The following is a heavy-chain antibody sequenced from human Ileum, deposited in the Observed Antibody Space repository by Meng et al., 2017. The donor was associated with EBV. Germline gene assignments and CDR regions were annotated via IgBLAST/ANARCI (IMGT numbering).Heavy chain of an antibody. Sequence: QVECVESGPGLLKPSGTLSLTCAVSGGSISSSNWWRWVRQPPGKGLEWIGEIYHSGSTNYNPSLKSRVTISVDKSKNQFSLNLSSVTAADTAVYYCARVGQWLPIDYWGQGTLVTVSS. CDR3: ARVGQWLPIDY. CDR2: IYHSGST. CDR1: GGSISSSNW. D-gene: IGHD6-19*01. V-gene: IGHV4-4*02. J-gene: IGHJ4*02.